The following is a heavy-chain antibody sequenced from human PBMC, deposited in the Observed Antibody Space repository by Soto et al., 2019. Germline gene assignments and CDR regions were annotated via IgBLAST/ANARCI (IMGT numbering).Heavy chain of an antibody. J-gene: IGHJ4*02. D-gene: IGHD5-18*01. Sequence: QVQLVQSGAEVKKPGSSVKVTCKASGAIFSSNAISWVRQAPGQGLEWMGGNLPIFGRTNYAQKFQGRVTITADESTSTAYMELSSLKSEDTAVYYCATGGRGYSYAPRFYFEYWGQGTLVTVSS. CDR1: GAIFSSNA. CDR3: ATGGRGYSYAPRFYFEY. V-gene: IGHV1-69*01. CDR2: NLPIFGRT.